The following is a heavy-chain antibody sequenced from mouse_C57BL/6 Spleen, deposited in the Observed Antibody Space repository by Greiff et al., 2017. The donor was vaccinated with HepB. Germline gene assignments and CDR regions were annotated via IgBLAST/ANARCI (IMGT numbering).Heavy chain of an antibody. J-gene: IGHJ2*01. V-gene: IGHV5-9-1*02. D-gene: IGHD2-12*01. Sequence: EVKLMESGEGLVKPGGSLKLSCAASGFTFSSYAMSWVRQTPEKRLEWVAYISSGGDYIYYADTVKGRFTISRDNARNTLYLQMSSLKSEDTAMYYCTRDHYSYYFDYWGQGTTLTVSS. CDR1: GFTFSSYA. CDR3: TRDHYSYYFDY. CDR2: ISSGGDYI.